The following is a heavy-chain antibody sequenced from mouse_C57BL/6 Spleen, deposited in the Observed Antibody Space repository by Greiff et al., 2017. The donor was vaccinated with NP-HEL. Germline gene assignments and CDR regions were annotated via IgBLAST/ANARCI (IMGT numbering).Heavy chain of an antibody. Sequence: EVKLVESGGGLVKPGGSLKLSCAASGFTFSSYAMSWVRQTPEKRLEWVATISDGGSYTYYPDNVKGRFTISRDNAKNNLYLQMSHLKSEDTAMYYCARDGVITTVVAMDYWGQGTSVTVSS. CDR3: ARDGVITTVVAMDY. V-gene: IGHV5-4*01. CDR1: GFTFSSYA. CDR2: ISDGGSYT. D-gene: IGHD1-1*01. J-gene: IGHJ4*01.